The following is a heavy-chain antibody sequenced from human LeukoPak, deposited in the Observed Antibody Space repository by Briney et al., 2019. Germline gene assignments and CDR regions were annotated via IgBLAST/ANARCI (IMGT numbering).Heavy chain of an antibody. J-gene: IGHJ4*02. CDR2: INAGNGNT. CDR3: ARDKDYDILTGPYYFDY. CDR1: GYTFTSYA. D-gene: IGHD3-9*01. V-gene: IGHV1-3*01. Sequence: ASVKVSCKASGYTFTSYAMHWVRQAPGQRLEWMGWINAGNGNTKYSQKFQGRVTITRDTSASTAYMELSSLRSEDTAVYYCARDKDYDILTGPYYFDYWGQGTLVTVSS.